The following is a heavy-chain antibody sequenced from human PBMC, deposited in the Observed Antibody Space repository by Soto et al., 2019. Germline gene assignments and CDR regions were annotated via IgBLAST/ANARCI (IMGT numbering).Heavy chain of an antibody. J-gene: IGHJ3*02. D-gene: IGHD3-22*01. V-gene: IGHV5-51*01. Sequence: ESLKISCKGSGYIFTSYWIGWVRQMPGEGLEWMGIIYPGDSDTRYSPSFQGQVTISADKSISTAYLQWSSLKASDTAMYYCAKRRRTYYYDSSGSLDIWGQGTMVTVSS. CDR3: AKRRRTYYYDSSGSLDI. CDR1: GYIFTSYW. CDR2: IYPGDSDT.